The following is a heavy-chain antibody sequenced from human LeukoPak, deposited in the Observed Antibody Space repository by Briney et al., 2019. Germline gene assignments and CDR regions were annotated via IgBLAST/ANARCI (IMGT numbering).Heavy chain of an antibody. CDR3: AKAEGGYCSSTSCYAPDY. D-gene: IGHD2-2*01. CDR2: ISYDGGNK. CDR1: GFTFSSYA. V-gene: IGHV3-30-3*01. J-gene: IGHJ4*02. Sequence: PGGSPRLSCAASGFTFSSYAMHWVRQAPGKGLEWVAVISYDGGNKYYADSVKGRFTISRDNSKNTLYLQMNSLRAEDTAVYYCAKAEGGYCSSTSCYAPDYWGQGTLVTVSS.